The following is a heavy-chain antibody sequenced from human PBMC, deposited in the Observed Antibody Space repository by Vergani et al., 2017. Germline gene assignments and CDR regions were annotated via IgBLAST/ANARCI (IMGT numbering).Heavy chain of an antibody. CDR2: INPNSGGT. J-gene: IGHJ6*02. CDR3: ARPIVVVPAASRYYYYGMDV. Sequence: QVQLVQSGAEVKKPGASVKVSCKASGYTFTGYYMHWVRQAPGQGLEWMGWINPNSGGTNYAQKFQGRVTMTRDTSISTAYMELRRLRSDDTAVYYCARPIVVVPAASRYYYYGMDVWGQGTTVTVSS. CDR1: GYTFTGYY. D-gene: IGHD2-2*01. V-gene: IGHV1-2*02.